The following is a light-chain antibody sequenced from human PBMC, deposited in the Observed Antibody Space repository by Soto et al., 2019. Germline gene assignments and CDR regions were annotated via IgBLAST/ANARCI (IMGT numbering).Light chain of an antibody. Sequence: EVVLTQSPGTLSLSPGERATLSCRASQSVSSRLAWYQHKSGQAPRLLISGASSRATGIPDRFSGSGSGTDFTLTISGLEPEDFAVYYCQQYGSSPSITFGQGTRLEIK. V-gene: IGKV3-20*01. J-gene: IGKJ5*01. CDR1: QSVSSR. CDR2: GAS. CDR3: QQYGSSPSIT.